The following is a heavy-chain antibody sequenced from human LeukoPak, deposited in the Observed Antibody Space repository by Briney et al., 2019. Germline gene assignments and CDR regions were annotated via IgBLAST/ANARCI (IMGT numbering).Heavy chain of an antibody. CDR3: ARDDYDSSGYPGWSDY. D-gene: IGHD3-22*01. V-gene: IGHV3-15*01. CDR2: IKSKTDGGTT. Sequence: GGSLRLSCAASGFTFSNAWMSWVRQAPGKGLEWVGRIKSKTDGGTTDYAAPVKGRFTISRDDSKNTLYLQMNSLRAEDTAVYYCARDDYDSSGYPGWSDYWGQGTLVTVSS. CDR1: GFTFSNAW. J-gene: IGHJ4*02.